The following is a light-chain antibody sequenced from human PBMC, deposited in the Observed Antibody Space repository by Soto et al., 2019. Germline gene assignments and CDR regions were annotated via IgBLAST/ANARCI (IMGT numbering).Light chain of an antibody. Sequence: QSVLTQPPSASGTPGQRGTISCSGSSSNIGSNYVYWYQQLPGTAPKLLIYRNNQRPSGVPDRFSGSKSGTSASLAISGLRSEDEGDYYCAAWDDSLSGFVVFGGGTKVTVL. J-gene: IGLJ2*01. CDR3: AAWDDSLSGFVV. CDR2: RNN. CDR1: SSNIGSNY. V-gene: IGLV1-47*01.